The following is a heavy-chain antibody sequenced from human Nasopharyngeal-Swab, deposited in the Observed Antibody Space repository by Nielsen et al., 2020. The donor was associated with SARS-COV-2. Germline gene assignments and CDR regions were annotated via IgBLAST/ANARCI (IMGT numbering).Heavy chain of an antibody. D-gene: IGHD3-16*01. J-gene: IGHJ3*02. CDR1: GYTFTKYA. CDR2: INPNSGGT. CDR3: ARVVWVDWDAFHI. Sequence: ASVKVSCKASGYTFTKYAVLWVRQAPGQGLEWMGWINPNSGGTNYAQKFQGRVTMTRDTSISTAYMELSRLRSDDTAVYYCARVVWVDWDAFHIWGQGTIVTVSS. V-gene: IGHV1-2*02.